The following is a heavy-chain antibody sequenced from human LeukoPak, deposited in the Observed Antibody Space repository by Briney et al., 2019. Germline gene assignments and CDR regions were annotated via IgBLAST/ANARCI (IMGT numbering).Heavy chain of an antibody. CDR2: IYSGGST. Sequence: GGSLRLSCAASGFTVSSNYMSWVRQAAGRGLGWVSVIYSGGSTYYADSMKGRFTTSRDNSNNTLYLQMNSLRADDTAVYYCARDPSWNDGGGDAVDIWGQGTMVTVSS. D-gene: IGHD1-1*01. V-gene: IGHV3-53*01. CDR1: GFTVSSNY. J-gene: IGHJ3*02. CDR3: ARDPSWNDGGGDAVDI.